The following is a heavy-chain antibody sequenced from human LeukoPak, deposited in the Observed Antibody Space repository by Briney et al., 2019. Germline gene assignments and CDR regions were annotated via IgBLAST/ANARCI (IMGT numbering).Heavy chain of an antibody. CDR3: ARGPYSSGWYYFDY. Sequence: GGSLRLSXEASGFTFSSYWMSWLRQAPGKGLEWVANIRDDGGEIYYVDSVKGRFTISRDNAKSSLFLQMNSLRAEDTAVYYCARGPYSSGWYYFDYWGQGTLVTVSS. V-gene: IGHV3-7*01. D-gene: IGHD6-13*01. CDR2: IRDDGGEI. J-gene: IGHJ4*02. CDR1: GFTFSSYW.